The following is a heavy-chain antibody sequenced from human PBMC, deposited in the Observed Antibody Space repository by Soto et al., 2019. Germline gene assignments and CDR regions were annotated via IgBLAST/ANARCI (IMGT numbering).Heavy chain of an antibody. D-gene: IGHD3-16*01. CDR2: ISSSASTI. V-gene: IGHV3-11*01. J-gene: IGHJ4*02. CDR3: ATDSSTWAGGVFGIQY. CDR1: GFTFSDYY. Sequence: GGSLRLSCAASGFTFSDYYMSWIRQAPGKGLEWVSYISSSASTIYYADSVKGRFTISRDNAKNSLYLQMNSLRAEDTAVYYCATDSSTWAGGVFGIQYWGKGTLVTVSS.